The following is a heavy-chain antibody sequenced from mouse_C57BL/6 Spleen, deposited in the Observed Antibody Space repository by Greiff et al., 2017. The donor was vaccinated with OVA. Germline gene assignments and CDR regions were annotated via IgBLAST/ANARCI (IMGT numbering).Heavy chain of an antibody. CDR1: GYSITSGYY. J-gene: IGHJ1*03. CDR2: ISYDGSN. CDR3: ATYYGSSYRYFDV. V-gene: IGHV3-6*01. D-gene: IGHD1-1*01. Sequence: EVQLQQSGPGLVKPSPSLSLTCSVTGYSITSGYYWNWIRQFPGNKLEWMGYISYDGSNNYNPSLKNQISFTRDTSKSQFFLKLNSVTTEDTATYDGATYYGSSYRYFDVWGTGTTVTVSS.